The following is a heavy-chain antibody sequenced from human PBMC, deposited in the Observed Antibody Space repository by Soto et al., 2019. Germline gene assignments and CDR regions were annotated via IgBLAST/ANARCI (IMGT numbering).Heavy chain of an antibody. V-gene: IGHV3-23*05. J-gene: IGHJ4*02. D-gene: IGHD3-16*01. Sequence: EVQLLESGGDLAPPGGSLRLSCAASGFIFSTSAMNWVRQAPGKGLEWVSGVTGSGTTTVYADSVKGRFTISRDNSKKTLFLEMNSLRAEDTAMYYCAKAIGGILTPSIDFWGRGVLVTVSS. CDR3: AKAIGGILTPSIDF. CDR2: VTGSGTTT. CDR1: GFIFSTSA.